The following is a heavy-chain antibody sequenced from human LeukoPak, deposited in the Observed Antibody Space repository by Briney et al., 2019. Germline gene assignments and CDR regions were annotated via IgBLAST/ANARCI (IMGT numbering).Heavy chain of an antibody. Sequence: ASVKVSCKAPGYTFTGYYMHWVRQAPGQGLEWMGWINPNSGGTNYAQKFQGRVTMTRDTSISTAYMELSRLRSDDTAVYYCARDLRITMVRGVIRDYWGQGTLVTVSS. CDR2: INPNSGGT. V-gene: IGHV1-2*02. J-gene: IGHJ4*02. CDR3: ARDLRITMVRGVIRDY. D-gene: IGHD3-10*01. CDR1: GYTFTGYY.